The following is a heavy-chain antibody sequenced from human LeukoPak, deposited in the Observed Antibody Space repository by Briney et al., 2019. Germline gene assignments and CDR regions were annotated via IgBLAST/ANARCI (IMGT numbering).Heavy chain of an antibody. D-gene: IGHD6-13*01. V-gene: IGHV3-48*03. J-gene: IGHJ6*03. Sequence: GGSLRLSCAASGFTFSSYEMNWVRQAPGKGLEWVSYISSSGSTIYYADSVKGRFTTSRDNAKNSLYLQMNSLRAEDTAVYYCARDRGVARGIAAAGHYYYYYMDVWGKGTTVTISS. CDR3: ARDRGVARGIAAAGHYYYYYMDV. CDR2: ISSSGSTI. CDR1: GFTFSSYE.